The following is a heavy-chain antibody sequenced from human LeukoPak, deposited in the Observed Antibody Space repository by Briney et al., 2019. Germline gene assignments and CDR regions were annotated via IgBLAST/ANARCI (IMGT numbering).Heavy chain of an antibody. CDR3: AKPSGFGELRDFTNLFDP. CDR2: ISGSGGST. Sequence: GSLRLSCAASGFTLRRYAMSWVRQAPGKGGEGVSAISGSGGSTYYADSVKGRFTISRDNSQNTLYLQMNSLRAPATALYYCAKPSGFGELRDFTNLFDPWGQGTLVTVSS. J-gene: IGHJ5*02. V-gene: IGHV3-23*01. CDR1: GFTLRRYA. D-gene: IGHD3-10*01.